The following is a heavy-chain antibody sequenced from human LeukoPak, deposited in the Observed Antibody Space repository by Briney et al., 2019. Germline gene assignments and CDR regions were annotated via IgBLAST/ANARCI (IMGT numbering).Heavy chain of an antibody. CDR3: ARARPLDP. CDR1: GLTFSDYS. J-gene: IGHJ5*02. Sequence: PGGSLRLSCAASGLTFSDYSMNWVRQAPGKGLEWVAYIGSSTSAIYYTDSVKGRFTISRDNAKNSLYLQMKSLRAEDTAVYYCARARPLDPWGQGTLVTVSS. CDR2: IGSSTSAI. V-gene: IGHV3-48*01.